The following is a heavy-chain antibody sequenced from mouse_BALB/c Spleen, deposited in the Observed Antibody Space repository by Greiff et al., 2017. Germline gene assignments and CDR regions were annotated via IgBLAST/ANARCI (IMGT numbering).Heavy chain of an antibody. D-gene: IGHD2-1*01. CDR2: ISSGSSTI. Sequence: EVQRVESGGGLVQPGGSRKLSCAASGFTFSSFGMHWVRQAPEKGLEWVAYISSGSSTIYYADTVKGRFTISRDNPKNTLFLQMTSLRSEDTAMYYCATIYSFAYWGQGTLVTVSA. V-gene: IGHV5-17*02. J-gene: IGHJ3*01. CDR1: GFTFSSFG. CDR3: ATIYSFAY.